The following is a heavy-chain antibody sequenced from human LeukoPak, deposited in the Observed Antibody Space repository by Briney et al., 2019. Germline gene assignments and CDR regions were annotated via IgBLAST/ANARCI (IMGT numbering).Heavy chain of an antibody. J-gene: IGHJ4*02. D-gene: IGHD1-26*01. Sequence: GGSLRLSCAASGFTFSSYAMHWVRQAPGKGLEWVAVISYDGSNKYYADSVKGRFTISRDNSKNTLYLQMNSLRAEDTAVYYCAVTPKWELLRVAYWGQGTLVTVSS. CDR3: AVTPKWELLRVAY. V-gene: IGHV3-30*01. CDR1: GFTFSSYA. CDR2: ISYDGSNK.